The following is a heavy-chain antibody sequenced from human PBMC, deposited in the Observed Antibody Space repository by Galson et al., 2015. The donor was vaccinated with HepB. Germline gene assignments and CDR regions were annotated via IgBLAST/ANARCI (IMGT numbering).Heavy chain of an antibody. V-gene: IGHV2-5*02. CDR2: IYWDDDK. J-gene: IGHJ4*02. CDR3: AHSPGYSYGYILDY. Sequence: PALVKPTQTLTLTCTFSGFSLSTSEVGVGWIRQPPGKALEWLALIYWDDDKRYSPSLKNRLTITKDTSKNQVVLMMTNMDPVDTATYYCAHSPGYSYGYILDYWGQGTLVAVAS. D-gene: IGHD5-18*01. CDR1: GFSLSTSEVG.